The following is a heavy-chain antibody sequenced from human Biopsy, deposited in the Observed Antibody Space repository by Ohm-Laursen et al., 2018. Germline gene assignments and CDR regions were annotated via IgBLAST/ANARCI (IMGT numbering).Heavy chain of an antibody. CDR1: GGTFSRYG. V-gene: IGHV1-69*06. J-gene: IGHJ1*01. D-gene: IGHD3-9*01. CDR3: ATKLTGYFHH. CDR2: NIPILGTG. Sequence: GASVKVSCKPPGGTFSRYGINWVRQAPGQGLEWLGGNIPILGTGNYAQKFQGRVTVAADTSTSTAAMELRSLRSDDTAVYYCATKLTGYFHHWGQGTLVTVSS.